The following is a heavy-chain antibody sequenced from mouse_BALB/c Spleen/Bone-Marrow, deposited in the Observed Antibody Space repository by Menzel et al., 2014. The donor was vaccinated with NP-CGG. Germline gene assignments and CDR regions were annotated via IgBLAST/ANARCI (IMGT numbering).Heavy chain of an antibody. D-gene: IGHD2-4*01. CDR2: INSNGGST. CDR3: ARGYDYDSWFAY. Sequence: EVQGVESGGGLVQPGGSLKLSCAASGFSFSGYGMSWVRQTPDKRLELVATINSNGGSTYYSDSVKGRFTNSRDNAKNTLYLQMSSLKSEDTAMYYCARGYDYDSWFAYWGQGTLVTVSA. CDR1: GFSFSGYG. V-gene: IGHV5-6-3*01. J-gene: IGHJ3*01.